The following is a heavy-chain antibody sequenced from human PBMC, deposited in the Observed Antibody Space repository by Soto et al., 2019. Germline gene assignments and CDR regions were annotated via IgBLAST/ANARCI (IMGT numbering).Heavy chain of an antibody. Sequence: QVQLVESGGGVVQPGRSLRLSCTASGFTFTTYGIHWVRQAPGTGLEWVALIWFEGTKKNYADSVKGRFTISRDNSKNTLYLQMNSLRAEDTAVYYCARHYGSGSLDIWGQGTMVTVSS. CDR3: ARHYGSGSLDI. D-gene: IGHD3-10*01. CDR1: GFTFTTYG. CDR2: IWFEGTKK. V-gene: IGHV3-33*01. J-gene: IGHJ3*02.